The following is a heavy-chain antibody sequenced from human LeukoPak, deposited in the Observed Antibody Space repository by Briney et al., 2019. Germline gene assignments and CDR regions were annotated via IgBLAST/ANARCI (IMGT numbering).Heavy chain of an antibody. D-gene: IGHD6-19*01. CDR3: AKHLYSSGWSFAGWFDP. Sequence: GGSLRLSCAASGFTFDDYAMHWVRQAPGKGLEWVSGISWNSGSIDYADSVKGRFTISRDKAKNSLYMQMNSLRAEDRGVYYCAKHLYSSGWSFAGWFDPWGQGTLVTVSS. V-gene: IGHV3-9*01. CDR2: ISWNSGSI. CDR1: GFTFDDYA. J-gene: IGHJ5*02.